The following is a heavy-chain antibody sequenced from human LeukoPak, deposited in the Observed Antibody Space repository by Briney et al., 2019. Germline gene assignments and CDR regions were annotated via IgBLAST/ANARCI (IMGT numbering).Heavy chain of an antibody. CDR3: ASLKADGGNYPRFDY. CDR2: IYSTGGT. V-gene: IGHV4-39*07. D-gene: IGHD4-23*01. CDR1: GASY. Sequence: SETLSLTCTVSGASYWGWVRQSPEMGLVWIGSIYSTGGTYYNPSLKSRLTISLDTSKRQFSLKMTSMTAADTGVYYCASLKADGGNYPRFDYWGQGALVTVSA. J-gene: IGHJ4*02.